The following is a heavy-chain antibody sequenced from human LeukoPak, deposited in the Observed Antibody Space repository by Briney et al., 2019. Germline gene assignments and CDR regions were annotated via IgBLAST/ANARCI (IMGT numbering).Heavy chain of an antibody. J-gene: IGHJ6*02. D-gene: IGHD5-18*01. CDR1: GFTFSDRD. CDR2: SRNKAKSHTT. Sequence: GGSLRLSCAASGFTFSDRDMDWVRQAPGKRLEWVGRSRNKAKSHTTEYAACVKGRFTISRDNSNNSVWLQMNSLKTEDTAVYSCVLWFYYYYGLDVWGQGTTVTVSS. V-gene: IGHV3-72*01. CDR3: VLWFYYYYGLDV.